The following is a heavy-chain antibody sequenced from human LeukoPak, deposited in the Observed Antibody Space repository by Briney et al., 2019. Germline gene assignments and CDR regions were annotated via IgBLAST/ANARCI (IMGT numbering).Heavy chain of an antibody. J-gene: IGHJ6*03. CDR2: FDPEDGET. V-gene: IGHV1-24*01. D-gene: IGHD1-14*01. CDR3: ARDRYVTSHYYYYYMDV. CDR1: GYTLTELS. Sequence: ASVKVSCKVSGYTLTELSMHWARQAPGKGLEWMGGFDPEDGETIYAQKFQGRVTMTEDTSTDTAYMELSSLRSEDTAVYYCARDRYVTSHYYYYYMDVWGKGTTVTVSS.